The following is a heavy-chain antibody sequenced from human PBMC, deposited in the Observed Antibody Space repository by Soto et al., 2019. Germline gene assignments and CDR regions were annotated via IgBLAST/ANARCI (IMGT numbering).Heavy chain of an antibody. J-gene: IGHJ4*02. V-gene: IGHV4-39*01. CDR1: GGSVSNSNDY. CDR2: VYYRGRS. Sequence: PSETICLSCTVSGGSVSNSNDYWGWIRQSPGKGLEWIGSVYYRGRSYSKSSVKSRVTISVDTSKNQFSLNLNSVTASDTAVYYCVSQRTSVLTQAYFDYWGTGALVTVS. D-gene: IGHD2-8*01. CDR3: VSQRTSVLTQAYFDY.